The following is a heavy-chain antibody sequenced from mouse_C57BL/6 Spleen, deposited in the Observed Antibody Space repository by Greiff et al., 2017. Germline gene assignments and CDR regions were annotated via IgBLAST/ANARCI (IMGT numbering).Heavy chain of an antibody. Sequence: VMLVESGAELVRPGTSVKVSCKASGYAFTNYLIEWVKQRPGQGLEWIGVINPGSGGTNYNEKFKGKATLTADKSSSTAYMQLSSLTSEDSAVYFCARGSSYNYYAMDYWGQGTSVTVSS. D-gene: IGHD1-1*01. CDR2: INPGSGGT. J-gene: IGHJ4*01. V-gene: IGHV1-54*01. CDR1: GYAFTNYL. CDR3: ARGSSYNYYAMDY.